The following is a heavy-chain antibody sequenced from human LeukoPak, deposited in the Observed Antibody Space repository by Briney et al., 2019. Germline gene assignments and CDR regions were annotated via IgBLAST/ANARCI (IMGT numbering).Heavy chain of an antibody. CDR2: IRSKAYGGTT. Sequence: GGSLRLSCAASGFTFSSYAMSWVRQAPAKGLEWVGFIRSKAYGGTTEYAASVKGRFTISRDDSKSIAYLQMNSLKTEDTAVYYCTRDKGSGSYYGLFDYWGQGTLVTVSS. CDR3: TRDKGSGSYYGLFDY. CDR1: GFTFSSYA. V-gene: IGHV3-49*04. J-gene: IGHJ4*02. D-gene: IGHD1-26*01.